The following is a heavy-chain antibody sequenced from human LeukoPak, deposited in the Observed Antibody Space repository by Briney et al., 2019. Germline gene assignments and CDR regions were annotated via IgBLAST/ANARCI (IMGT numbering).Heavy chain of an antibody. CDR2: IIPIFGTV. V-gene: IGHV1-69*05. CDR3: ARDSLNSGSYSVDYYMDV. D-gene: IGHD1-26*01. CDR1: GGTFSMHG. J-gene: IGHJ6*03. Sequence: SVKVSCRASGGTFSMHGISWVRQAPGQGPEWMGRIIPIFGTVNYSQKFQGRVTITTDESTSTAYMELSSLRSEDTAVYYCARDSLNSGSYSVDYYMDVWGKGTTVTVSS.